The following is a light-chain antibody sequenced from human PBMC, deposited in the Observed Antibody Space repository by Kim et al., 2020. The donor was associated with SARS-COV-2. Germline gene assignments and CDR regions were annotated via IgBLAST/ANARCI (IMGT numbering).Light chain of an antibody. J-gene: IGKJ4*01. CDR2: DAS. Sequence: SSAGERVTLSSRASRRVSSSLAWYPQKPGKAPRLLIYDASSRAAGIPARFSGSGSGTDFTLTISSLEPEDVAVYYCHQRRDWPLTFGAGTKVDIK. CDR3: HQRRDWPLT. V-gene: IGKV3-11*01. CDR1: RRVSSS.